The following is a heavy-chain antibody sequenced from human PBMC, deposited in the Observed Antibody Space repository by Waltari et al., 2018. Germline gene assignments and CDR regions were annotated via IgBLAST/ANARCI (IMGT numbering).Heavy chain of an antibody. V-gene: IGHV4-59*11. Sequence: QVQLQESGPGLVKPSETLSLTCTVSGGSISSHYWSWIRQPPGKGLEWIGYIYYSGSTNYHPSLKSRVTISVDTSKNQFSLKLSSVTAADTAVYYCARSLSVTIFDYWGQGTLVTVSS. CDR1: GGSISSHY. D-gene: IGHD3-9*01. CDR2: IYYSGST. CDR3: ARSLSVTIFDY. J-gene: IGHJ4*02.